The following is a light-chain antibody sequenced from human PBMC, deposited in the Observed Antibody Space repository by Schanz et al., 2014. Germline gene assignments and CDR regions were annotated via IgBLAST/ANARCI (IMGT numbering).Light chain of an antibody. V-gene: IGLV2-14*01. CDR2: DVT. CDR1: SSDVGGYNY. Sequence: QSALTQPASVSGSPGQSITISCTGTSSDVGGYNYVSWYQQHPGKAPTLMIYDVTNRPSGVSNRFSGSRSGNTASLTISGLQAEDEADYHCSSHTAITTAVVFGGGTKLTVL. J-gene: IGLJ2*01. CDR3: SSHTAITTAVV.